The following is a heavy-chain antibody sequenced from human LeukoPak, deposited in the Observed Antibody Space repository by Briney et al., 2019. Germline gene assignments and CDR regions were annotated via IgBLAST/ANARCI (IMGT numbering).Heavy chain of an antibody. J-gene: IGHJ4*02. CDR3: AKDGFCSSTGCYPNHFDS. V-gene: IGHV3-30*18. CDR2: ISNDGSVK. CDR1: GFTFSDYY. D-gene: IGHD2-2*01. Sequence: HPGGSLRLSCAASGFTFSDYYMSWIRQAPGKELEWVARISNDGSVKYYADSVKGRFTISRDNSKNTLDLQMNSLRAEDTAVYYCAKDGFCSSTGCYPNHFDSWGQGTLVTVSS.